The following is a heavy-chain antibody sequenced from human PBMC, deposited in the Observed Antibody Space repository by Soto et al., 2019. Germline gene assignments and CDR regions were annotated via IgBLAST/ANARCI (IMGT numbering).Heavy chain of an antibody. D-gene: IGHD6-13*01. CDR2: IYHTGST. J-gene: IGHJ4*02. CDR1: GGSVTSSYNY. CDR3: AREGPRLAAD. V-gene: IGHV4-61*01. Sequence: PSETLSLTCTVSGGSVTSSYNYWNWIRLPPGKGLEWIGYIYHTGSTNYNPSLKSRITMSLDTSRNQFSLKLRSLTPADTAIYYCAREGPRLAADWGQGVLVTVSS.